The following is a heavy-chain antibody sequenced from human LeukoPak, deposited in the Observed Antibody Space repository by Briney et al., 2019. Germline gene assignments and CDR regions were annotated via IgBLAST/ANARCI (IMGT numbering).Heavy chain of an antibody. CDR2: INPNSGGT. D-gene: IGHD2-2*01. J-gene: IGHJ6*02. V-gene: IGHV1-2*06. CDR1: GYTFTGYY. Sequence: ASVKVSCKASGYTFTGYYMHWVRQAPGQGLEWMGRINPNSGGTNYAQKFQGRVTMTRDTSISTAYMELSRLRSDDTAVYYCARDHPPIPAAKYYYYGMDVWGQGTTVTVSS. CDR3: ARDHPPIPAAKYYYYGMDV.